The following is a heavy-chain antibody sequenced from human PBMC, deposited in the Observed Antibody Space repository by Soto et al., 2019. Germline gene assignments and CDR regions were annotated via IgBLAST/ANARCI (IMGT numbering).Heavy chain of an antibody. CDR3: ARDSPTILTPRGAFDI. Sequence: SETLSLNCAVSGYSIRSGYYWGWIRQPHGKGLEGIGSIYHSGGTYYNPLLKSRVTISVDTSKNQFSLKLSSVTAADTAVYYCARDSPTILTPRGAFDIWGQGAMVTVSS. CDR1: GYSIRSGYY. V-gene: IGHV4-38-2*02. CDR2: IYHSGGT. J-gene: IGHJ3*02. D-gene: IGHD3-3*01.